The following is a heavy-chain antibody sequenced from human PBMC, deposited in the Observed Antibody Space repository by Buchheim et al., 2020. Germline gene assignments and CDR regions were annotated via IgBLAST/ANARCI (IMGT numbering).Heavy chain of an antibody. CDR1: GFTFSSYG. V-gene: IGHV3-30*18. CDR3: AKAPGDYYYGMDV. CDR2: ISYDGSNK. Sequence: QVQLVESGGGVVQPGRSLRLSCAASGFTFSSYGMHWVRQAPGKGLEWVAVISYDGSNKYYADSVKGRFTISSDNYKNTQYLQMNSLRAEDTAVYYCAKAPGDYYYGMDVWGQGTT. J-gene: IGHJ6*02. D-gene: IGHD1-1*01.